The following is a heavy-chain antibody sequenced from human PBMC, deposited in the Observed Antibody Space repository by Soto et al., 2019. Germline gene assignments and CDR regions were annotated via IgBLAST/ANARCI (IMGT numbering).Heavy chain of an antibody. D-gene: IGHD4-17*01. CDR2: IYYSGST. J-gene: IGHJ4*02. CDR3: ARSSQSTVSTVDY. CDR1: GGSISSGGYY. Sequence: QVQLQESGPGLVKPSQTLSLTCTVSGGSISSGGYYWSWIRQHPGKGLEWIGYIYYSGSTYDIPSLKSRVTISVDTSKNQFSLKLSSVTAADTAVYYCARSSQSTVSTVDYWGQGTLVTVSS. V-gene: IGHV4-31*03.